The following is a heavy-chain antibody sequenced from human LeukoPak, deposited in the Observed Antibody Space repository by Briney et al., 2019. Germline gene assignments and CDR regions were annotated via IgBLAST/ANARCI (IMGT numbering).Heavy chain of an antibody. J-gene: IGHJ5*02. V-gene: IGHV4-39*07. Sequence: SETLSLTCTVSGDFITAYYWGWIRQPPGKGLEWIGSIYYSGTTHYSPSLESRVTISVDTSKNQFSLKLASVTAADTAIYYCAKGAGGFSYYNWFDPWGQGTLVTVSS. CDR2: IYYSGTT. CDR3: AKGAGGFSYYNWFDP. CDR1: GDFITAYY. D-gene: IGHD5-18*01.